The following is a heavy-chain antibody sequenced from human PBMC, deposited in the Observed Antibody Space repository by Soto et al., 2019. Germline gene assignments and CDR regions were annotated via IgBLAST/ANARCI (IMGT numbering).Heavy chain of an antibody. CDR2: ISWNSGSI. D-gene: IGHD1-7*01. Sequence: GGSLRLSCAASGFTFDDYAMHWVRQAPGKGLEWVSGISWNSGSIGYADSVKGRFTISRDNAKNSLYLQMNSLRAEDTALYYCANDHVLAVDGTLAYWRQGTPV. CDR1: GFTFDDYA. CDR3: ANDHVLAVDGTLAY. V-gene: IGHV3-9*01. J-gene: IGHJ4*02.